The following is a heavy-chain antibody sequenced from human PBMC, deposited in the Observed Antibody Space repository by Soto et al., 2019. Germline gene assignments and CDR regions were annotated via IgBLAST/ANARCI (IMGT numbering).Heavy chain of an antibody. V-gene: IGHV1-3*01. CDR3: ARNSYISGDDDSYYFDY. Sequence: GASVKVSCKASGYTFTRYAMHWVRQAPGQRPEWMGWINPGNGDTKYSEKLQGRVTFTRDTSATTIYMELSSLRSEDTALYYCARNSYISGDDDSYYFDYWGQGTLVTVSS. CDR1: GYTFTRYA. J-gene: IGHJ4*02. CDR2: INPGNGDT. D-gene: IGHD2-21*02.